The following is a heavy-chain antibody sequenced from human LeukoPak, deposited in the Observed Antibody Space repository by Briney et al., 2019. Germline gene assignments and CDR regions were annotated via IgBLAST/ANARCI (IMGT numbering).Heavy chain of an antibody. J-gene: IGHJ4*02. CDR3: ARDRGYSYASFDY. V-gene: IGHV3-21*01. Sequence: GGSLRLSCAASGFTFSSYSMNWVRRAPGKGLERVSSISSSSSYIYYADSVKGRFTISRDNAKNSLYLQMNSLRAEDTAVYYCARDRGYSYASFDYWGQGTLVTVSS. D-gene: IGHD5-18*01. CDR1: GFTFSSYS. CDR2: ISSSSSYI.